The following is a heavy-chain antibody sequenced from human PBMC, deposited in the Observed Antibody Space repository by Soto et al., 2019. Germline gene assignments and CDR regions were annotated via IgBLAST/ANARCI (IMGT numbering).Heavy chain of an antibody. Sequence: SVKVSCKASGDTFSTYTITWMRQAPGQGLEWMGGIIPRSATSKYAQKLQGRVTITADESTSTVYMELSTLRPDDTAVYYCAREGFVLVPTIVNSDYYYYAMEVGGQGTTVTVSS. J-gene: IGHJ6*02. V-gene: IGHV1-69*13. CDR3: AREGFVLVPTIVNSDYYYYAMEV. CDR2: IIPRSATS. D-gene: IGHD2-15*01. CDR1: GDTFSTYT.